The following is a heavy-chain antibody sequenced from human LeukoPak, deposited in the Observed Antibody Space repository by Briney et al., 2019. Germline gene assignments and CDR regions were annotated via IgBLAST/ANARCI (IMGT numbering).Heavy chain of an antibody. CDR2: IFTTGGT. CDR3: ARGTYYGSGFDP. J-gene: IGHJ5*02. V-gene: IGHV4-4*07. Sequence: SETLSLTCTVSGGSIIKYYWSWIRQPAGKGLEWIGRIFTTGGTNYNPAFKSRVTMSIDTSRNKLSLKLSSVTAADTAVYYCARGTYYGSGFDPWGQGTLVTVSS. D-gene: IGHD3-10*01. CDR1: GGSIIKYY.